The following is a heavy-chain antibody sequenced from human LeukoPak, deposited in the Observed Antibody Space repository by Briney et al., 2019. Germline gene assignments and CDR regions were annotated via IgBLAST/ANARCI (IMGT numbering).Heavy chain of an antibody. J-gene: IGHJ4*02. V-gene: IGHV1-2*04. CDR2: INPNSGGT. D-gene: IGHD2-2*01. CDR3: ARVEPSCSSTSCSFDY. CDR1: GYTFTGYY. Sequence: ASVKVSCKASGYTFTGYYMHWVRQAPGQGLEWMGWINPNSGGTNYAQKFQGWVTMTRDTSISTAYMELSRLRSDDTAVYYCARVEPSCSSTSCSFDYWGQGTLVTVSS.